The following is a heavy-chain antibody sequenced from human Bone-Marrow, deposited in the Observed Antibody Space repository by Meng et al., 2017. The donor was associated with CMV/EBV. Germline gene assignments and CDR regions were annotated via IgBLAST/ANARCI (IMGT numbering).Heavy chain of an antibody. J-gene: IGHJ6*02. Sequence: ASVKVSCKASGYTLTDYYIHWARQAPGQGLEWMGWLNPNTGGTIYAQKFQGRVTMTRDTSINTAYIDLSGLRSDDTAIYYCARGGLGHYYYGMDVWGLGTTFTVSS. CDR1: GYTLTDYY. CDR3: ARGGLGHYYYGMDV. V-gene: IGHV1-2*02. CDR2: LNPNTGGT.